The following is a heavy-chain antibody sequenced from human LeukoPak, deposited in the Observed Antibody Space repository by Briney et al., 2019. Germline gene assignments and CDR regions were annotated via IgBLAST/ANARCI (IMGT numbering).Heavy chain of an antibody. Sequence: ASVKVSCKASGYTFTSYYMHWVRQAPGQGLEWMGIINPSGGSTSYAQKFQGRVTMTRDMSTSTVYMELSSLRSEDTAVYYCARERITMIVVVTPWGAFDIWGQGTMVTVSS. CDR1: GYTFTSYY. CDR2: INPSGGST. V-gene: IGHV1-46*01. CDR3: ARERITMIVVVTPWGAFDI. D-gene: IGHD3-22*01. J-gene: IGHJ3*02.